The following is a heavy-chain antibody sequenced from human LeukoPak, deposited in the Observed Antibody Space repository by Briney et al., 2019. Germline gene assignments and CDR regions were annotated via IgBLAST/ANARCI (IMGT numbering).Heavy chain of an antibody. CDR2: ISYDGSNK. CDR1: GFTFSSYG. CDR3: AKDRRALYSIAAAGTFDY. D-gene: IGHD6-13*01. J-gene: IGHJ4*02. V-gene: IGHV3-30*18. Sequence: GGSLRLSCAASGFTFSSYGMHWVRQAPGKGLEWVAVISYDGSNKYYADSVKGRFTISRDNSKNPLYLQMHRLRAEDTAVYYCAKDRRALYSIAAAGTFDYWGQGTLVTVSS.